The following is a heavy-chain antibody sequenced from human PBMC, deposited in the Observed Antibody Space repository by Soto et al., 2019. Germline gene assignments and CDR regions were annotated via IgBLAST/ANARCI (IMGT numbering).Heavy chain of an antibody. D-gene: IGHD3-9*01. CDR1: GFTFSSYG. J-gene: IGHJ6*02. CDR3: AKDVTSLRYFEDGGMDV. Sequence: QVQLVESGGGVVQPGRSLRLSCAASGFTFSSYGMHWVRQAPGKGLEWVAVISYDGSNKYYADSVKGRFTISRDNSKNTLYLQMNSLRAEDTAVYYCAKDVTSLRYFEDGGMDVWGQGTTVTVSS. V-gene: IGHV3-30*18. CDR2: ISYDGSNK.